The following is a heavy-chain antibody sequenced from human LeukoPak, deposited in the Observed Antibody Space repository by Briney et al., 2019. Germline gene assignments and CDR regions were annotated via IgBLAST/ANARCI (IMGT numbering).Heavy chain of an antibody. V-gene: IGHV4-59*01. D-gene: IGHD3-22*01. J-gene: IGHJ4*02. Sequence: SETLSLTCTVSGGSLSSYYWSWIRQPPGKELEWIGYIYYSGSTNYNPSLKSRVTISVDTSKNQFSLKLSSVTAADTAVYYCARVTDDYYDSSGYDYRGQGTLVTVSS. CDR2: IYYSGST. CDR1: GGSLSSYY. CDR3: ARVTDDYYDSSGYDY.